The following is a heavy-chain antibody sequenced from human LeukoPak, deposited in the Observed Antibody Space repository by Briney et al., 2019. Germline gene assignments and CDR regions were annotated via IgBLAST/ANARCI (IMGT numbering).Heavy chain of an antibody. D-gene: IGHD3-3*01. CDR1: GGSISSGGYY. Sequence: SETLSLTCTVSGGSISSGGYYWSWIRQHPGKGLEWIGYIYYSGSTYYNPSLKSRVTISVDTSKNQFSLKLSSVTAADTAVYYCARAYDLGYYFDYWGQGTLVTVS. J-gene: IGHJ4*02. CDR2: IYYSGST. V-gene: IGHV4-31*03. CDR3: ARAYDLGYYFDY.